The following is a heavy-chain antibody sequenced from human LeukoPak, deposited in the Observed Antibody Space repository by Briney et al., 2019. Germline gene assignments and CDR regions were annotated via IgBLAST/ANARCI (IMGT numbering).Heavy chain of an antibody. V-gene: IGHV4-31*03. CDR1: GGSISSGGYY. Sequence: SQTLSLTCTVSGGSISSGGYYWSWIRQHPGKGLEWIGYIYYSGSTYYNPSLKSRVTISVDTSKNQFSLKLSSVTAADTAVYYCARYSSSWYYFDYWGQGTLVTVSS. CDR2: IYYSGST. J-gene: IGHJ4*02. D-gene: IGHD6-13*01. CDR3: ARYSSSWYYFDY.